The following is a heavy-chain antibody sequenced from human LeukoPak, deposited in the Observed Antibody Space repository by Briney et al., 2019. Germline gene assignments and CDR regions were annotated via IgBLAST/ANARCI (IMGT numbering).Heavy chain of an antibody. CDR2: INHSGST. V-gene: IGHV4-34*01. CDR3: AKEVGSGSWHWFDP. Sequence: PSETLSLTCAVYGGSFSGYYWSWIRQPPGKGLGWIGEINHSGSTNYNPSLKSRVTISVDTSKNQFSLKLSSVTAADTAVYYCAKEVGSGSWHWFDPWGQGTLVTVSS. CDR1: GGSFSGYY. D-gene: IGHD3-10*01. J-gene: IGHJ5*02.